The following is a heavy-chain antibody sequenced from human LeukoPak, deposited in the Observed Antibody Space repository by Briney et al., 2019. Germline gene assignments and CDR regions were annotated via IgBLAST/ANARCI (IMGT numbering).Heavy chain of an antibody. J-gene: IGHJ3*02. CDR2: ISYDGSIK. D-gene: IGHD3-10*02. Sequence: PGKSLRLSCAASGFTFSNYGMHWVGQAPGKGLEWVAVISYDGSIKYYADSVKGRFTISRDSSKNTLFLHMNSLRDEDTAVYYCAKDLITMSLGAFDIWGQGTMLTVSS. V-gene: IGHV3-30*18. CDR1: GFTFSNYG. CDR3: AKDLITMSLGAFDI.